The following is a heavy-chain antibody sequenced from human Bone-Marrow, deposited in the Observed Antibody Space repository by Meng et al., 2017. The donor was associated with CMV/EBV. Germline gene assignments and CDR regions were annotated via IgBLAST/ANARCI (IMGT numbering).Heavy chain of an antibody. Sequence: SCAASGFTFGHYAIHWVRQAPGKGLEWVAVISFDGTNKYYADSVKGRFTISRDNSKNRLYLQMNSLTPEDTAVYYCARDLYDYESSGYFDHWGLGRLVTVSS. CDR2: ISFDGTNK. CDR1: GFTFGHYA. CDR3: ARDLYDYESSGYFDH. J-gene: IGHJ4*02. V-gene: IGHV3-30*04. D-gene: IGHD3-22*01.